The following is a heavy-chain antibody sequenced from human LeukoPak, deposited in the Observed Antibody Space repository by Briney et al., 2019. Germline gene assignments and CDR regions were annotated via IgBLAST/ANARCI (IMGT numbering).Heavy chain of an antibody. J-gene: IGHJ4*02. CDR3: AKEKDYYVSGSNSD. CDR2: ISYEGKNK. V-gene: IGHV3-30*18. CDR1: GFIFIRYG. D-gene: IGHD3-10*01. Sequence: PGRSLRLSCAAFGFIFIRYGMHWVRQAPGKGLEWVAVISYEGKNKYYADSVKGRFTISRDNSKNTLYLEMNSLRPEDTAVYFCAKEKDYYVSGSNSDWGQGTLVTVSS.